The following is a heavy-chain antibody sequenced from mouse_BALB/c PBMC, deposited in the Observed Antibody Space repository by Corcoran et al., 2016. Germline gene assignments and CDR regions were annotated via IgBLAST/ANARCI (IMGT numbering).Heavy chain of an antibody. Sequence: QIQMVQSGPEMKKPGETVKISCKASGYTFTNYGMNWVKQAPGKGLKWMGWINTYTGERTYADDFKGRFAFSLETSASTAYLQINNLKNEDTATYFCARSDGSSWFAYWGQGTLVTVSA. CDR1: GYTFTNYG. J-gene: IGHJ3*01. CDR2: INTYTGER. D-gene: IGHD1-1*01. V-gene: IGHV9-3-1*01. CDR3: ARSDGSSWFAY.